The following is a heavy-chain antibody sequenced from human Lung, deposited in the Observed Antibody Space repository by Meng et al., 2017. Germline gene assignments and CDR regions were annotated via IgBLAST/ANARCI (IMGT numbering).Heavy chain of an antibody. V-gene: IGHV4-4*03. D-gene: IGHD1-26*01. Sequence: QVPLTASGPGRGKLPGTLSPTCPVCGGSIPSSTWWRWVRQTPGKGLEWFGEIFHSGSTNYNPPLESRVTISVDKSKNQFSLKVYSVTAADTATYYCARFDISSSGRGDYWGQRILVTVSS. CDR1: GGSIPSSTW. J-gene: IGHJ4*02. CDR2: IFHSGST. CDR3: ARFDISSSGRGDY.